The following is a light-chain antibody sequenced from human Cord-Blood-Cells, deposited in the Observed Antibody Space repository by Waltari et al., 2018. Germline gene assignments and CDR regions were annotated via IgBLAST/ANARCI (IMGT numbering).Light chain of an antibody. Sequence: QSVLTQPPSVSGAPGQRVTISCTGSSSNIGAGYDVHWYQQLPGTAPKLLIYGNSTRPAGVPDRFSGSKSGTSPSLAITGLQAEDEADYYCQSYDSSLSGWVFGGGTKLTVL. CDR3: QSYDSSLSGWV. CDR1: SSNIGAGYD. V-gene: IGLV1-40*01. J-gene: IGLJ3*02. CDR2: GNS.